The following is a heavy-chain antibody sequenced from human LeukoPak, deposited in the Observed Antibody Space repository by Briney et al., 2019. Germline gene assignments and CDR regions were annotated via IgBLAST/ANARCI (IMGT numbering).Heavy chain of an antibody. CDR3: ARRPIAAPPLDY. V-gene: IGHV1-8*01. CDR1: GYTFTSYD. D-gene: IGHD6-13*01. J-gene: IGHJ4*02. Sequence: RGASVKVSCKAYGYTFTSYDINWVRQATGQGLEWMGWMNPNSGNTGYAQKFQGRVTMTRNTSISTAYMELSSLRSEDTAVYYCARRPIAAPPLDYWGQGTLVTVSS. CDR2: MNPNSGNT.